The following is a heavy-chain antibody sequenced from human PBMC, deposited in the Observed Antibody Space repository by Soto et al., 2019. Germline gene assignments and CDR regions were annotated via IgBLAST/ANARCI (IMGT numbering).Heavy chain of an antibody. Sequence: EVQLVESGGGLIQPGGSLRLSCAASGFTVSSNYMSWVRQAPGKGLEWVSVIYSGGSTYYADSVKGRFTISRDNSKNTLYLQMNSLRAEDTAVYYCASFSSGWRYYYYGMDVWGQGTTVTVSS. CDR3: ASFSSGWRYYYYGMDV. CDR2: IYSGGST. D-gene: IGHD6-19*01. J-gene: IGHJ6*02. CDR1: GFTVSSNY. V-gene: IGHV3-53*01.